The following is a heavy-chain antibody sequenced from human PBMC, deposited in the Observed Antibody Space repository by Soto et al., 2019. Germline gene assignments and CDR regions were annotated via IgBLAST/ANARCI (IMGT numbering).Heavy chain of an antibody. CDR3: ARHGYGVRGVLDY. J-gene: IGHJ4*02. V-gene: IGHV1-69*01. CDR2: IIPIFGTA. CDR1: GGTFSSYA. Sequence: QVQLVQSGAEVKKPGSSVKVSCKASGGTFSSYAISWVRQAPGHGLEWMGGIIPIFGTANYAQKFQGRVTIPADESTSTAYMELSTLRSEDTAVYYCARHGYGVRGVLDYWGQGTLVTVSS. D-gene: IGHD3-10*01.